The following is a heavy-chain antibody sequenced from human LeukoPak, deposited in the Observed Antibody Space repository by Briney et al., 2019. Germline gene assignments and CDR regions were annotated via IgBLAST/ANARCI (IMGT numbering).Heavy chain of an antibody. J-gene: IGHJ4*02. V-gene: IGHV1-69*13. CDR1: GGTFSSYA. D-gene: IGHD1-1*01. CDR2: IIPIFGTA. Sequence: SVQVSCKASGGTFSSYAISWVRQAPGQGLEWMGGIIPIFGTANYAQKFQGRVTITADESTSTAYMELSSLRSEDTAVYYCASWAETGTTRGLGYWGQGTLVTVSS. CDR3: ASWAETGTTRGLGY.